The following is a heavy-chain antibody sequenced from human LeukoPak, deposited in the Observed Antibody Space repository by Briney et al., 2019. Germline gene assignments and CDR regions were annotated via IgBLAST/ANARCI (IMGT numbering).Heavy chain of an antibody. CDR3: ARDNSVRDEAWWFNP. Sequence: SETLSLTCAVSGGSISSSNWWSWVRLPPGKGLEWIGEIYHSGTTNYTPSLKSRVTISVDKSKNQFSLKLSSVTAADTAVYYCARDNSVRDEAWWFNPWGQGTLVTVSS. CDR2: IYHSGTT. V-gene: IGHV4-4*02. D-gene: IGHD5-24*01. CDR1: GGSISSSNW. J-gene: IGHJ5*02.